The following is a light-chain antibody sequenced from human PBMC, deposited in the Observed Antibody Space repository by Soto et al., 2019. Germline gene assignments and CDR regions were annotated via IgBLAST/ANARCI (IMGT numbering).Light chain of an antibody. CDR2: ATS. CDR1: QSLNSH. J-gene: IGKJ5*01. CDR3: QQYDLWPIT. V-gene: IGKV3-15*01. Sequence: EIVMTQSPDTLSVSPGERATLSCRASQSLNSHLAWYQQKPGQGPRLLIYATSTRATGISDRFSGSGSGTEFTLTINRLQSEDFAVYYCQQYDLWPITFGQGTQLEVK.